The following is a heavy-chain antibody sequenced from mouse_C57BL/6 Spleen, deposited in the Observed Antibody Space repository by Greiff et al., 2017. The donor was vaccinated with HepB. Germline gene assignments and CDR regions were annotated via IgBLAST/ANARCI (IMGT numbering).Heavy chain of an antibody. J-gene: IGHJ1*03. CDR3: ARSLYYGSSHWYFDV. V-gene: IGHV1-66*01. CDR2: IYPGSGNT. D-gene: IGHD1-1*01. CDR1: GYSFTSYY. Sequence: VQLQQSGPELVKPGASVKISCKASGYSFTSYYIHWVKQRPGQGLEWIGWIYPGSGNTKYNEKFKGKATLTADTSSSTAYMQLSSLTSEDSAVYYCARSLYYGSSHWYFDVWGTGTTVTVSS.